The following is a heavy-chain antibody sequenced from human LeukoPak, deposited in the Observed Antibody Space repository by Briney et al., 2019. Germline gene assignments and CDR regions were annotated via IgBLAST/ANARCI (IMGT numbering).Heavy chain of an antibody. CDR2: ISGIGGST. CDR1: GFTFSSYA. V-gene: IGHV3-23*01. Sequence: SGGSLRLSCAASGFTFSSYAMSWVRQAPGKGLEWVSAISGIGGSTYYADSVKGRFTISSDNSKKTLYLLMTSLRAEDTAVYYCAKDRLAAAGPLCFYYWDRGTLVTVSS. J-gene: IGHJ4*02. CDR3: AKDRLAAAGPLCFYY. D-gene: IGHD6-13*01.